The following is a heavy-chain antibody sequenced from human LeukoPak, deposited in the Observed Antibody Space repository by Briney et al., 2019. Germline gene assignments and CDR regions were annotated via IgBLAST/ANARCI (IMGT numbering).Heavy chain of an antibody. V-gene: IGHV1-46*01. CDR2: INPSGGST. D-gene: IGHD5-12*01. CDR3: ARAQWLRLPRFDY. CDR1: GYTFSGSY. Sequence: ASVKVSCKASGYTFSGSYMHWVRQAPGQGLEWMGIINPSGGSTSYAQKFQARVTMTRDMSTTTVYMELSSLRSEDTAMYYCARAQWLRLPRFDYWGQGTLVTVSS. J-gene: IGHJ4*02.